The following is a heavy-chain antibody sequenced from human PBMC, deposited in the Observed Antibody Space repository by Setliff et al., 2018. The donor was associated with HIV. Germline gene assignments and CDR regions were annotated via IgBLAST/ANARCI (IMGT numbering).Heavy chain of an antibody. CDR3: ARSPGVDTNMAFDH. V-gene: IGHV4-59*01. D-gene: IGHD5-18*01. J-gene: IGHJ4*02. Sequence: PSETLSLTCTVSGGSIINYFWSWIRLPPGKGLEWIGYIYYSGSADYNRSLKSRVTISVDTSKSQVSLNLNSVTAADTAVYYCARSPGVDTNMAFDHWGQGILVTVSS. CDR1: GGSIINYF. CDR2: IYYSGSA.